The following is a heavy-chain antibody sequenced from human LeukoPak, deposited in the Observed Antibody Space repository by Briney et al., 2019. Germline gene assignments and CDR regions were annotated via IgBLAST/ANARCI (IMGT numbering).Heavy chain of an antibody. V-gene: IGHV4-59*01. CDR2: IHYSGST. J-gene: IGHJ6*03. CDR1: GVSISSYY. CDR3: ARTTEGYAGGPGYSYYYYMDV. D-gene: IGHD5-12*01. Sequence: PSEILSLTCTVSGVSISSYYWSWLRQPPGKGLEWIGYIHYSGSTHYNPSLKSRVTISVDTSKNQVSLKLRSVTAADTAVYYCARTTEGYAGGPGYSYYYYMDVWGKGTTVTISS.